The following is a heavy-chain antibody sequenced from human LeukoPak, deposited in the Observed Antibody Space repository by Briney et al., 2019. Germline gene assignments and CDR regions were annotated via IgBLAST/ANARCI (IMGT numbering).Heavy chain of an antibody. D-gene: IGHD4-17*01. CDR1: GFTFSSYA. J-gene: IGHJ3*02. CDR3: AKEYPPEYGDYVAFDI. CDR2: ISASGGST. Sequence: GGSLRLSRAASGFTFSSYAMSWVRQAPGKGLEWVSTISASGGSTYYADSVKGRFTISRDNSKNTLYLQMNSLRAEDTAVYYCAKEYPPEYGDYVAFDIWGQGTMLTVSS. V-gene: IGHV3-23*01.